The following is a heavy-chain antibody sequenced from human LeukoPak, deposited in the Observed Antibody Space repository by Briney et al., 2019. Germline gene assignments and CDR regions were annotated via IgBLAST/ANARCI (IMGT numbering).Heavy chain of an antibody. Sequence: PGGSLRLSCAASGFAFSSYWIHWVRQAPGKGLVWVSRINGDGSTTSYADSVKGRFTISRDNAKNTVYMQMNSLRAEDTAVYYCARLRSSTNVLYYYSYYMDVWGRGTTVTVSS. V-gene: IGHV3-74*01. J-gene: IGHJ6*03. D-gene: IGHD2-2*01. CDR3: ARLRSSTNVLYYYSYYMDV. CDR2: INGDGSTT. CDR1: GFAFSSYW.